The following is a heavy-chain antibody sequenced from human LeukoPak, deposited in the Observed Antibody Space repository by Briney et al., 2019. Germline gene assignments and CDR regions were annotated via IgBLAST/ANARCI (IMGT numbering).Heavy chain of an antibody. CDR3: ATETAVAALFDY. CDR1: GFTFSNAW. V-gene: IGHV3-15*01. Sequence: GGSLRLSCAASGFTFSNAWVSWVRQAPGKGLEWVGRIKSKTDGGTTDYAAPVKGRFTISRDDSKNTLYLQMNSLKTEDTAVYYCATETAVAALFDYWGQGILVTVSS. CDR2: IKSKTDGGTT. D-gene: IGHD6-19*01. J-gene: IGHJ4*02.